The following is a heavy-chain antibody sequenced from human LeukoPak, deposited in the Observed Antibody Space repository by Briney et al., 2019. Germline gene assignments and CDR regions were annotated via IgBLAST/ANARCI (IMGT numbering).Heavy chain of an antibody. V-gene: IGHV3-48*04. Sequence: HPGGSLRLSCAASGFTFRSFWMNWVRQAPGKGLEWVSYITSTSSTIYYADSVKGRFTISRDNARNSLYLQMNSLRAEDTAVYYCARAAHYYDSGGFLPEAFDVWGQGTMVTVSS. CDR1: GFTFRSFW. CDR3: ARAAHYYDSGGFLPEAFDV. J-gene: IGHJ3*01. D-gene: IGHD3-22*01. CDR2: ITSTSSTI.